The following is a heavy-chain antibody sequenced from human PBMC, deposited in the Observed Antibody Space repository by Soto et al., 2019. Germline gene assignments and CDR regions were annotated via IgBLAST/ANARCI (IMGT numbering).Heavy chain of an antibody. J-gene: IGHJ5*02. CDR1: GGTVASSHW. D-gene: IGHD2-21*02. CDR2: VYHTGDT. V-gene: IGHV4-4*02. CDR3: AREIVTAGGNNYFDP. Sequence: SETLSLTGGVSGGTVASSHWWSWVRQSPSRGLEWIGNVYHTGDTNFNPSLQSRVTFSVDKSNNQFSLRLTSLTAADTAVYFCAREIVTAGGNNYFDPWGPGTLVTVSS.